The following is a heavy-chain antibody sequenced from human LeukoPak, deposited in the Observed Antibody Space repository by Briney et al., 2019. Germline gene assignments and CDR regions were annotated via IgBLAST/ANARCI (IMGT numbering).Heavy chain of an antibody. Sequence: PPETLSLTCSVSGVSRSSSCWSWIRQPLGKGLGWVGYIYYSGTTNNNPSLKSRVTMSIDTPTNQVSLKLSSVTAADTAVYYCARQYGIGPIGVWFDPWGQGTLVTVSS. CDR2: IYYSGTT. D-gene: IGHD2-8*01. J-gene: IGHJ5*02. V-gene: IGHV4-59*01. CDR3: ARQYGIGPIGVWFDP. CDR1: GVSRSSSC.